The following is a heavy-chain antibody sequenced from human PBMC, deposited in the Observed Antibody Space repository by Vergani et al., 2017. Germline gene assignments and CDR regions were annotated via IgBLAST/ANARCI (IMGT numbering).Heavy chain of an antibody. CDR3: TAEKEVAFYYSYYHMDV. CDR2: IKSNADGGSA. CDR1: EFTFSDVW. V-gene: IGHV3-15*01. Sequence: EGQLVESGGGLVKPGGSLRLSCAASEFTFSDVWMSWVRQATGKGLEWGARIKSNADGGSADYAASVKGRFIISRDDSKDFLYLQMNSLKIEDTALYFCTAEKEVAFYYSYYHMDVWGKGTTVTVSS. J-gene: IGHJ6*03. D-gene: IGHD2-21*01.